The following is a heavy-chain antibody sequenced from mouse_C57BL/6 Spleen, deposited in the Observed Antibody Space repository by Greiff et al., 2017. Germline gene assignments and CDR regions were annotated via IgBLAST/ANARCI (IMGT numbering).Heavy chain of an antibody. CDR3: TRDYRGDYFDY. D-gene: IGHD2-12*01. Sequence: VQLQQSGAELVRPGASVTLSCKASGYTFTDYEMHWVKQTPVHGLEWIGAIDPETGGTAYNQKFKGKAILTADKSSSTAYMELRSLTSEDSAVYYCTRDYRGDYFDYWGQGTTLTVSS. CDR1: GYTFTDYE. V-gene: IGHV1-15*01. J-gene: IGHJ2*01. CDR2: IDPETGGT.